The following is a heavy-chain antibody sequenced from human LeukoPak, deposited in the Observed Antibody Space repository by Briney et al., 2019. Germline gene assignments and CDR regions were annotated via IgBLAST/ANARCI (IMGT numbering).Heavy chain of an antibody. V-gene: IGHV1-69*13. Sequence: GASVKVSCKASGYTFTGYYMHWVRQAPGQGLEWMGGIIPIFGTANYAQKFQGRVTITADESTSTAYMELSSLRSEDTAVYYCARDHPKRKLFDYWGQGTLVTVSS. D-gene: IGHD1-26*01. CDR2: IIPIFGTA. CDR1: GYTFTGYY. J-gene: IGHJ4*02. CDR3: ARDHPKRKLFDY.